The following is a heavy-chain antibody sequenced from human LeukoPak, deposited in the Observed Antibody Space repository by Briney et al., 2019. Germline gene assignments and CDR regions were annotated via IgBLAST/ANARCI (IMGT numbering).Heavy chain of an antibody. V-gene: IGHV4-34*01. J-gene: IGHJ6*02. CDR2: INHSGST. CDR1: GGSISSYY. D-gene: IGHD6-13*01. CDR3: ARAGIAAPSVYYYYYGMDV. Sequence: SETLSLTCTVSGGSISSYYWSWIRQPPGKGLEWIGEINHSGSTNYNPSLKSRVTISVDTSRNQFSLKLSSVTAADTAVYYCARAGIAAPSVYYYYYGMDVWGQGTTVTVSS.